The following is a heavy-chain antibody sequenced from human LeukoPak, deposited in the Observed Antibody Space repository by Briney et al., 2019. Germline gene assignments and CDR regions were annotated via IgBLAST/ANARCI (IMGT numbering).Heavy chain of an antibody. Sequence: PSETLSLTCTVSGGSISSFYWSWIRQPPGKGLEWIGYIYGGGTTKYNPSLKSRVTTSVDTSKNQFSLNLGSVTAADTAVYYCARDYGGKFDYWGQGSLVTVSS. CDR1: GGSISSFY. J-gene: IGHJ4*02. D-gene: IGHD4-23*01. V-gene: IGHV4-59*01. CDR3: ARDYGGKFDY. CDR2: IYGGGTT.